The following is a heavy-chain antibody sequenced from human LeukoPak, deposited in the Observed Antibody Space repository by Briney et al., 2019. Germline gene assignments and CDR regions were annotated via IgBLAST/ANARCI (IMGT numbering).Heavy chain of an antibody. J-gene: IGHJ4*02. CDR3: AREKTEFNYDILTGYDY. V-gene: IGHV3-23*01. CDR1: GFTFSNYA. CDR2: LNGESTLT. Sequence: GGSLRLSCAASGFTFSNYAMIWVRQAPGKGLECVSTLNGESTLTYYADSVKGRFTISRDNSKNTLYLQMNSLRAEDTAVYYCAREKTEFNYDILTGYDYWGQGTLVTVSS. D-gene: IGHD3-9*01.